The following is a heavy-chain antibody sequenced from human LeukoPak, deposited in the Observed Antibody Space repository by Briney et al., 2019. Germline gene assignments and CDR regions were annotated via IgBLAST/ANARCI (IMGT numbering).Heavy chain of an antibody. CDR3: ARSTPGTYYYGSGSYYNDFDY. D-gene: IGHD3-10*01. V-gene: IGHV3-30-3*01. Sequence: PGGSLRLSCAASGFTFSSYAMHWVRQAPGKGLEWVAVISYDGSNKYYADSVKGRFTISRDNSKNTLYLQMNSLRAEDTAVYYCARSTPGTYYYGSGSYYNDFDYWGQGTLVTVSS. CDR2: ISYDGSNK. CDR1: GFTFSSYA. J-gene: IGHJ4*02.